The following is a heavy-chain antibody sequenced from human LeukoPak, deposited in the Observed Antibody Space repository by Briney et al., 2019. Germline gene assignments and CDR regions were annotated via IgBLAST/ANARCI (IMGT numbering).Heavy chain of an antibody. D-gene: IGHD5-18*01. J-gene: IGHJ4*02. V-gene: IGHV3-7*01. CDR3: ARVRYSYGWAFDY. Sequence: GGSLRLSCAASGFTVSSNYMSWVRQAPGKGLEWVANIKQDGSEKYYVDSVKGRFTISRDNAKNSLYLQMNSLRAEDTAVYYCARVRYSYGWAFDYWGQGTLVTVSS. CDR1: GFTVSSNY. CDR2: IKQDGSEK.